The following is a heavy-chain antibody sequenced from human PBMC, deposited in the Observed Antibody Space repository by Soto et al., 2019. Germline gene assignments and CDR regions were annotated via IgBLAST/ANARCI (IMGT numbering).Heavy chain of an antibody. CDR3: AKDRRAGGNYGFYSDF. CDR2: SSATGAGT. Sequence: EMQLLESGGGLVQPGGSLRLSCAASGFTFSSYGMTWVRQAPGKGLEWVSLSSATGAGTYFADSVKGRFTISRDNSKNTLYLQMGSLRADDTAVYYCAKDRRAGGNYGFYSDFWGQGALVIVSS. J-gene: IGHJ4*02. CDR1: GFTFSSYG. V-gene: IGHV3-23*01. D-gene: IGHD1-7*01.